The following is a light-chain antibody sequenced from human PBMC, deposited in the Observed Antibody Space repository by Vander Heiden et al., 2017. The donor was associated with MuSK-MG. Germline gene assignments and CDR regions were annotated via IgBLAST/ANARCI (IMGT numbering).Light chain of an antibody. CDR1: SSDVGGYNY. Sequence: QSALTQPPSASGSPGQSVTISCTGTSSDVGGYNYVSWYQQHPGNAPKLMIYEVSKRPSGVPDRFSGSKSGNTASLTVSGLQAEDEADYYCSSYAGSNNYVFGTGTKV. J-gene: IGLJ1*01. V-gene: IGLV2-8*01. CDR2: EVS. CDR3: SSYAGSNNYV.